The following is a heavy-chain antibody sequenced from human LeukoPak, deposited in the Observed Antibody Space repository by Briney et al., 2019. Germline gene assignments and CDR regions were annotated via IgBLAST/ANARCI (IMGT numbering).Heavy chain of an antibody. J-gene: IGHJ6*03. CDR2: IIPIFGTA. D-gene: IGHD6-13*01. CDR3: AMRDDLIAAAGPYYYYYMDV. V-gene: IGHV1-69*06. Sequence: SVKVSCKASGGTFSSYAISWVRQAPGQGLEWMGGIIPIFGTANYAQKFQGRVTITADKSTSTAYMELSSLRSEDTAVYYCAMRDDLIAAAGPYYYYYMDVWGKGTTVTASS. CDR1: GGTFSSYA.